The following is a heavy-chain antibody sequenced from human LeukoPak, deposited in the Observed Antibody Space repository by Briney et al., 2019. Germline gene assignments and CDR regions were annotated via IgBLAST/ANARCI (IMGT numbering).Heavy chain of an antibody. CDR1: GGSISSYY. V-gene: IGHV4-4*09. J-gene: IGHJ6*03. D-gene: IGHD6-6*01. CDR3: ARHLSIAARRGYYYYYMDV. Sequence: SETLSLTCTVSGGSISSYYWSWIRQPPGKGLEWIGYIYTSGSTNYHPSLKSRVTISVDTSKNQFSLKLSSVTAADTAVYYCARHLSIAARRGYYYYYMDVWGKGTTVTVSS. CDR2: IYTSGST.